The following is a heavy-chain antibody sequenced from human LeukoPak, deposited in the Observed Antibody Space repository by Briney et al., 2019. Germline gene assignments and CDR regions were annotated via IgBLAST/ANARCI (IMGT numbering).Heavy chain of an antibody. J-gene: IGHJ6*03. CDR1: GGTFSSYA. CDR2: IIPIFGTA. V-gene: IGHV1-69*06. D-gene: IGHD3-10*01. Sequence: ASVKVSCKASGGTFSSYAISWVRQAPGQGLEWMGGIIPIFGTANYAQKFQGRVTITADKSTSTAYMELSSLRSEDTAVYYCASMVRGTTYYYYYMDVWGKGTTVTVSS. CDR3: ASMVRGTTYYYYYMDV.